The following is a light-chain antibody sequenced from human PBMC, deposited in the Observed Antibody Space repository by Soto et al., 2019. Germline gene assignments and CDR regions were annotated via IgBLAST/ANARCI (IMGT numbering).Light chain of an antibody. CDR3: SSYTSSSTLVV. Sequence: QSALTQPASVSGSPGQSITNSCTGTSSDVGGYNYVSWYQQHPGKAPKLMIYEVSNRPSGVSNRFSGSKSVNTASLTISGLQAEDEADYYCSSYTSSSTLVVFGGGTKLTVL. J-gene: IGLJ2*01. CDR2: EVS. CDR1: SSDVGGYNY. V-gene: IGLV2-14*01.